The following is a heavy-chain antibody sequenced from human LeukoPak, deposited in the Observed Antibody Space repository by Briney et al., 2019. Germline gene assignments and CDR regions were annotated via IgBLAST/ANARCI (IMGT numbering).Heavy chain of an antibody. V-gene: IGHV3-7*01. D-gene: IGHD2-15*01. CDR3: AKSGTYCSGGSCYRDDAFDI. CDR1: GFTFSSYW. CDR2: IKQDGSEK. Sequence: PGGSLRLSCAASGFTFSSYWMSWVRQAPGKGLEWVANIKQDGSEKYYVDSVKGRFTISRDNSKNTLYLQMNSLRAEDTAVYYCAKSGTYCSGGSCYRDDAFDIWGQGTMVTVSS. J-gene: IGHJ3*02.